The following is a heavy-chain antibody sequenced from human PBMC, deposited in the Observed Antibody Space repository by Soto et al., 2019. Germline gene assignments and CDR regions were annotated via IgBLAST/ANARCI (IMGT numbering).Heavy chain of an antibody. CDR2: VIAIFGTA. CDR1: LGTFSSYA. D-gene: IGHD3-22*01. V-gene: IGHV1-69*06. Sequence: ASVNVSCKASLGTFSSYAICWVRQAPGQGLEWMGGVIAIFGTANYAQKSQARVTISVDKSISTAHLQWSSLKGSDTAMYYCARLVYDYDSSGFYGSAAAQADYWGQGALVTVSS. J-gene: IGHJ4*02. CDR3: ARLVYDYDSSGFYGSAAAQADY.